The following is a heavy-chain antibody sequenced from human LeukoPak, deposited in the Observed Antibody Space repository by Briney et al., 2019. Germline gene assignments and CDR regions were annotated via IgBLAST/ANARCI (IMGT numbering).Heavy chain of an antibody. CDR1: GFTFDDYT. CDR2: VSWDGGST. V-gene: IGHV3-43*01. Sequence: GGSLRLSCAASGFTFDDYTLHWVRQAPGKGLEWASLVSWDGGSTYYADSVKGRFTTSRDNSKNSLFLQMNSLRTEDTALYYCAKVGGSWDYFDYWGQGTLVTVSS. D-gene: IGHD1-26*01. CDR3: AKVGGSWDYFDY. J-gene: IGHJ4*02.